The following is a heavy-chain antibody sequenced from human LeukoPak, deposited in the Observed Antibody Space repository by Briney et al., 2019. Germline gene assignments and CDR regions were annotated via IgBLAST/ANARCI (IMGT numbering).Heavy chain of an antibody. Sequence: GGSLRLSCAASGFTFSSHWMHWVRQAPGKGLVWVSRIKSDGITTNYADFVRGRFTISRDNSKNTLYLQINSLRAEDTAVYYCARGATYAYYFDFWGQGSLVTVSS. CDR2: IKSDGITT. CDR3: ARGATYAYYFDF. D-gene: IGHD1-26*01. J-gene: IGHJ4*02. CDR1: GFTFSSHW. V-gene: IGHV3-74*01.